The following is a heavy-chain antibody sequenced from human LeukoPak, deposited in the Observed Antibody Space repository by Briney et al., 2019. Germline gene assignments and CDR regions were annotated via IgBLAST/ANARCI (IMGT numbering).Heavy chain of an antibody. Sequence: ASETLSLTCTVSGYSISSGYHWGWTRQPPGKGLEWIATISHGESTYYDPSLRSRVTISIDTSKNQFSLRLSSVTAADTAVYYCARGETYSSSWYFANWGQGTLVTVSS. J-gene: IGHJ4*02. D-gene: IGHD6-13*01. CDR1: GYSISSGYH. V-gene: IGHV4-38-2*02. CDR3: ARGETYSSSWYFAN. CDR2: ISHGEST.